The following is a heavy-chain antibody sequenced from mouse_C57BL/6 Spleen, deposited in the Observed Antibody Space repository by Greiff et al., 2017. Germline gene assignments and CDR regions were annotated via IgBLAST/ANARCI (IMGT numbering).Heavy chain of an antibody. CDR2: IDPETGGT. V-gene: IGHV1-15*01. CDR3: TKDYPHYFDY. CDR1: GYTFTDYE. Sequence: QVQLKESGAELVRPGASVTLSCKASGYTFTDYEMHWVKQTPVHGLEWIGAIDPETGGTAYNQKFKGKAILTADKSSSTAYMELRSLTSEDSAVYYCTKDYPHYFDYWGQGTTLTVSS. D-gene: IGHD1-1*02. J-gene: IGHJ2*01.